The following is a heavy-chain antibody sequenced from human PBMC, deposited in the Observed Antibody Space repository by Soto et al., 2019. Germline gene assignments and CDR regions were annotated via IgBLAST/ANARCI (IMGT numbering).Heavy chain of an antibody. J-gene: IGHJ4*02. CDR2: IKGDGANT. V-gene: IGHV3-74*01. CDR3: ARGLSGYYGFDY. D-gene: IGHD5-12*01. CDR1: GFTFSSYW. Sequence: EVQLVESGGGLVQFGGSLRLSCAASGFTFSSYWMNWVRQVPGKGLVWVSRIKGDGANTGYADSVKGRFHISRDNVNNHLYLQRNSLRAEDTAVYYCARGLSGYYGFDYWGQGTLVT.